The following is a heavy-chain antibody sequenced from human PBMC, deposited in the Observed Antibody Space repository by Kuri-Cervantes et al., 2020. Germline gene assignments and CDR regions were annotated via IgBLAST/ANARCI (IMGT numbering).Heavy chain of an antibody. D-gene: IGHD4-17*01. CDR2: IWYDGSNK. Sequence: LSLTCAASGFTFSSYGMHWVRQAPGKGLEWVAVIWYDGSNKYYADSVKGRFTISRDNSKNTLYLQMNSLRAEDTAVYYCARAGGVTTGMIDYWGQGTLVTVSS. CDR3: ARAGGVTTGMIDY. J-gene: IGHJ4*02. CDR1: GFTFSSYG. V-gene: IGHV3-33*01.